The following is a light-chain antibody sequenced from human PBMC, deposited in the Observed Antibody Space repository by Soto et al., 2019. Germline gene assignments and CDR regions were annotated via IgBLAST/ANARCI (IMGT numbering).Light chain of an antibody. CDR1: QGISPS. CDR3: QHSTTWT. V-gene: IGKV1-39*01. CDR2: AAS. Sequence: DIQMTQSPSTLSASVGDRVTIXCRASQGISPSLNWYQQKPGKAPKLLIYAASSLQSGVPSRFSGSGSETDFTLTISSLQPEDFATYSCQHSTTWTFGQGTKVDIK. J-gene: IGKJ1*01.